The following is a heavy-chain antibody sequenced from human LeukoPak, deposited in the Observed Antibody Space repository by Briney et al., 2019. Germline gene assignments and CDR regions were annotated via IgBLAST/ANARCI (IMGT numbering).Heavy chain of an antibody. V-gene: IGHV4-39*01. CDR3: ARQPALTRSNVDY. J-gene: IGHJ4*02. CDR2: IYYSGNT. D-gene: IGHD1-1*01. CDR1: GGSISTSAYY. Sequence: PSETLSLTCIVSGGSISTSAYYWGWLRQPPGGGLEWLGRIYYSGNTYYNSSLKSRVTISADTSTRQFSLRRSSVTAPHTAVYYSARQPALTRSNVDYCGPGTLVTAS.